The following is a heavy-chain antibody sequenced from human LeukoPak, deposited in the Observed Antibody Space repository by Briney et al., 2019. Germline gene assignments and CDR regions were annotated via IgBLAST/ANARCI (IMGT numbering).Heavy chain of an antibody. CDR2: IIPIFGTA. Sequence: GASVKVSCKASGGTFSSYAISWVRQAPGQGLEWMGGIIPIFGTANYAQKFQGRVTITADKSTSTAYMELSSLRSEDTAVYYCARGLIKPIVVVVNGGKPRNWFDPWGQGTLVTVSS. CDR3: ARGLIKPIVVVVNGGKPRNWFDP. CDR1: GGTFSSYA. J-gene: IGHJ5*02. D-gene: IGHD2-15*01. V-gene: IGHV1-69*06.